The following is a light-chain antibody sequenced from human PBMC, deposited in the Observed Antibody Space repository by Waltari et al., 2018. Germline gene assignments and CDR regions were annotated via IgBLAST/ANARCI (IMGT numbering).Light chain of an antibody. CDR3: QHDYTTPYS. CDR2: AAS. V-gene: IGKV1-27*01. J-gene: IGKJ2*03. CDR1: QCINTE. Sequence: DIQLTQSPSSLSASVGDRVTVTCRASQCINTELSWYQQQPGKAPTLLIYAASSLQTGVSSRFSGSGYETDFTLTISSLQPEDVASYYCQHDYTTPYSFGQGTKVEIK.